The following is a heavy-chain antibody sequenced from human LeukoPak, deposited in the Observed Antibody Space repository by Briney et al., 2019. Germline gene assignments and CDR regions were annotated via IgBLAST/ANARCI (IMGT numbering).Heavy chain of an antibody. V-gene: IGHV1-18*01. CDR2: ISAYNGNT. CDR3: ARDCSGGSCYDLDY. Sequence: PSVKVSCKASGYTFTSYGISWVRPAPGQGLEWMGWISAYNGNTNYAQKLQGRVTMTTDTSTSTAYMELRSLRSDDTAVYYCARDCSGGSCYDLDYWGQGTLVTVSS. D-gene: IGHD2-15*01. CDR1: GYTFTSYG. J-gene: IGHJ4*02.